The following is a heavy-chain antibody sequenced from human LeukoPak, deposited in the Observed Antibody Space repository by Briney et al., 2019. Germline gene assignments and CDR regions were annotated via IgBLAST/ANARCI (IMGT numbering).Heavy chain of an antibody. CDR1: GGSFSGYY. CDR3: ARGRRGFDVSGTYIFDS. V-gene: IGHV4-34*01. Sequence: SETLSLTCALYGGSFSGYYWSWVRQPPGKGLAWIGEIRHSGTTNYSPSLKSRVTTSLDTSENQFSLKLRSVTAADTAVYYCARGRRGFDVSGTYIFDSWGQGILVTVSS. CDR2: IRHSGTT. D-gene: IGHD3-10*01. J-gene: IGHJ4*02.